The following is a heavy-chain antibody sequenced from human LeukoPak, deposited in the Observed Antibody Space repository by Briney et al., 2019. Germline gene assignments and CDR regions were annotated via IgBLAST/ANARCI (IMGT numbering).Heavy chain of an antibody. CDR2: INHSGST. D-gene: IGHD6-13*01. Sequence: SETLSLTCAVYGGSFSGYYWSWIRQPPGKGLEWIGEINHSGSTNYNPSLKSRVTISVDTSKNQFSLKLSSVTAADTAVYYCARHRGIAAVPYYYYYMDVWGKGTTVTISS. J-gene: IGHJ6*03. CDR3: ARHRGIAAVPYYYYYMDV. CDR1: GGSFSGYY. V-gene: IGHV4-34*01.